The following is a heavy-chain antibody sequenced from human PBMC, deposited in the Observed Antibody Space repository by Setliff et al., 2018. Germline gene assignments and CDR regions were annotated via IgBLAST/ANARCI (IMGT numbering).Heavy chain of an antibody. J-gene: IGHJ4*02. CDR2: ISGSGGST. Sequence: SCAASGFTFSSYAMSWVRQAPGKGLEWVSAISGSGGSTYYADSVKGRFTISRDNSKNTLYLQMNSLRPEDTAVYYCARGGDYCGGECYIPPPDSYWGQGTLVTVSS. CDR3: ARGGDYCGGECYIPPPDSY. D-gene: IGHD2-21*01. CDR1: GFTFSSYA. V-gene: IGHV3-23*01.